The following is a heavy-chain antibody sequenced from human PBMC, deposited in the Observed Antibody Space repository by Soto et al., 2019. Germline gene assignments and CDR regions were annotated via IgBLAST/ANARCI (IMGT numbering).Heavy chain of an antibody. J-gene: IGHJ5*02. V-gene: IGHV1-69*13. Sequence: ASVKVSCKASGGTFSSYAISRVRQAPGQGLEWMGGIIPIFGTANYAQKFQGRATITADESTSTAYMELSSLRSEDPAVYYSAREEAASKSDWFGSRGLETLVTVSS. CDR2: IIPIFGTA. D-gene: IGHD6-13*01. CDR3: AREEAASKSDWFGS. CDR1: GGTFSSYA.